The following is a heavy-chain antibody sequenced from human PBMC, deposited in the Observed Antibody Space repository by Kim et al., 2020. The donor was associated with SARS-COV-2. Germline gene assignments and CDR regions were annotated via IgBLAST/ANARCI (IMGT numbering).Heavy chain of an antibody. CDR2: ISYDGSNK. Sequence: GGSLRLSCAASGFTFSSYGMHWVRQAPGKGLEWVAVISYDGSNKYYADSVKGRFTISRDNSKNTLYLQMNSLRAEDTAVYDCARGEVEMVDDYYYGMDVWGQGTTV. V-gene: IGHV3-30*03. CDR3: ARGEVEMVDDYYYGMDV. J-gene: IGHJ6*02. CDR1: GFTFSSYG. D-gene: IGHD3-16*01.